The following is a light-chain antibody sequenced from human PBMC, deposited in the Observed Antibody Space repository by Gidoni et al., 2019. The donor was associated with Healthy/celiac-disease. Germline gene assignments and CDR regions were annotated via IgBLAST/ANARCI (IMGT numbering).Light chain of an antibody. CDR1: QSVSSSY. CDR3: QQYDSSPL. CDR2: GAA. V-gene: IGKV3-20*01. Sequence: EIVLTLSPGTLSLSPGERATLSCRASQSVSSSYLAWYQQKPGQAPGLLIYGAAGRANGVPDRFSGSGSETDFTLTISRLEPEDFEVYYCQQYDSSPLFGQGTRLEIK. J-gene: IGKJ5*01.